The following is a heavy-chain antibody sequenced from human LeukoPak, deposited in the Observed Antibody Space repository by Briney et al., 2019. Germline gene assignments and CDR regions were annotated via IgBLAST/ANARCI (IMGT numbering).Heavy chain of an antibody. CDR1: GFTFSSYS. CDR2: TIRSSSSI. J-gene: IGHJ3*02. Sequence: GGSLRLSCAASGFTFSSYSMNWVRQAPGKGLEWVSSTIRSSSSIYYPYSLTGRFTISRDNAKNSLFLQLNSLRAEDTAVYYCARGEHDAFDIWGQGTMVTISS. CDR3: ARGEHDAFDI. D-gene: IGHD1/OR15-1a*01. V-gene: IGHV3-21*01.